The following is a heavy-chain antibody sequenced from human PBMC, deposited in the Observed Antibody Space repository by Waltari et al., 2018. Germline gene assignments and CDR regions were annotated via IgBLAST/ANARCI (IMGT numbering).Heavy chain of an antibody. J-gene: IGHJ4*02. V-gene: IGHV4-39*07. CDR2: IYYSGST. D-gene: IGHD3-16*01. CDR1: YWSISSRSYY. Sequence: QQESGPSLVKPSETLSLTCTVSYWSISSRSYYWGWIRLAPGKGLGWIGHIYYSGSTYHNPSLKSRITMSVDSSTNQFSLTPSSVTAADTAVYYCARVLIRTSGLNFDSWGQGSLVTVSS. CDR3: ARVLIRTSGLNFDS.